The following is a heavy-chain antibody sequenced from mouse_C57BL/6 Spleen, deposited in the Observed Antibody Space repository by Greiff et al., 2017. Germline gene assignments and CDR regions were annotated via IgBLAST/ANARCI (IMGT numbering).Heavy chain of an antibody. CDR2: INPNNGGT. Sequence: EVQLQQSGPELVKPGASVKISCKASGYTFTDYYMNWVKQSHGQSLEWIGDINPNNGGTSYNQKFKGKATLTVDKSSSTAYMELRSLTSEDSAVYYCAKGYYYGSSYAYYFDYWGQGTTLTVSS. J-gene: IGHJ2*01. D-gene: IGHD1-1*01. CDR1: GYTFTDYY. V-gene: IGHV1-26*01. CDR3: AKGYYYGSSYAYYFDY.